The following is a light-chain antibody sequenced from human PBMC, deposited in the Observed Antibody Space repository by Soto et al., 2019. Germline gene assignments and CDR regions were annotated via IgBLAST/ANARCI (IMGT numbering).Light chain of an antibody. V-gene: IGKV3-15*01. J-gene: IGKJ2*01. Sequence: EIVMTQSPATLSVSPGERATLSCRASQSVSSNLAWYQQKPGQAPRLLIYGASTRATVIPARFSGSGSGTEFTLTISSPQSEDFAVYYCEQYNNWPPHTYGQGTTLEIK. CDR3: EQYNNWPPHT. CDR2: GAS. CDR1: QSVSSN.